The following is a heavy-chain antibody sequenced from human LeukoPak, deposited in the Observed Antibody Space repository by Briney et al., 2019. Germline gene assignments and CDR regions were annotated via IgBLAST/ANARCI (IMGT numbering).Heavy chain of an antibody. D-gene: IGHD3-16*01. V-gene: IGHV3-30*18. J-gene: IGHJ4*02. CDR1: GFTFSSYG. Sequence: GGSLRLSCAASGFTFSSYGMHWVRQAPGKGLEWVAVISYDGSNKYYADSVKGRFTISRDNSKNTLYLQMNGLRAEDTAVYYCAKDLMITVMYFDYWGQGTLVTVSS. CDR3: AKDLMITVMYFDY. CDR2: ISYDGSNK.